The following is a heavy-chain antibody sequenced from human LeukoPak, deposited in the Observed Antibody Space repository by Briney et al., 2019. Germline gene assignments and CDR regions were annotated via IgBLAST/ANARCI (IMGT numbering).Heavy chain of an antibody. CDR1: GGSISSYY. Sequence: SETLSLTCTVSGGSISSYYWSWIRQPPGKGLEWIGYIYYSGSTNYNPSLKSRVTISVDTSKNQFSLKLSSVTAADTAVYYCARGAPRGYYGSGSYTRHFDYWGQGTLVTVSS. CDR3: ARGAPRGYYGSGSYTRHFDY. J-gene: IGHJ4*02. CDR2: IYYSGST. D-gene: IGHD3-10*01. V-gene: IGHV4-59*12.